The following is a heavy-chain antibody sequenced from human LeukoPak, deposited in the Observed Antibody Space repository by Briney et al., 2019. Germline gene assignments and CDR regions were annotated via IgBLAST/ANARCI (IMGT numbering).Heavy chain of an antibody. Sequence: GGSLRLSCAASGFTFSSYGMHWVRQAPGKGLEWVAFIRYDGSNKYYADSVKGRFTISRDNSKNTLYLQMNSLRAEDTAVYYCAKRYDMAATGIEASDIWGQGTMVTVSS. V-gene: IGHV3-30*02. J-gene: IGHJ3*02. D-gene: IGHD6-13*01. CDR3: AKRYDMAATGIEASDI. CDR2: IRYDGSNK. CDR1: GFTFSSYG.